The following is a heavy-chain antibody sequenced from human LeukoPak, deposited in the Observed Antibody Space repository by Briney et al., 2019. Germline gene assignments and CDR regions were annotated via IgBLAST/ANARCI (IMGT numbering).Heavy chain of an antibody. Sequence: ASVKVSCKASGASFSNYYIHWVRQAPGQGLEWVGLIYPGGGWTNYAQKFQGRVTMTTDTPTSTVYMELSSLRSEDTAVYYCARDMPHNCFDPWGQGTLVTMSP. CDR1: GASFSNYY. CDR2: IYPGGGWT. J-gene: IGHJ5*02. CDR3: ARDMPHNCFDP. V-gene: IGHV1-46*01. D-gene: IGHD2-2*01.